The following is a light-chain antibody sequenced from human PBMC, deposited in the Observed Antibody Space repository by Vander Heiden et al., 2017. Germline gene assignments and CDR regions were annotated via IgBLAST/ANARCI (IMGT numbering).Light chain of an antibody. J-gene: IGKJ1*01. CDR1: QSLLHSNGYNY. CDR3: IEALQTPWT. V-gene: IGKV2-28*01. Sequence: DIVMTQSPLSLPVTPGEPASISCRSSQSLLHSNGYNYLDWYLQKPGQSPQLLIYLGSNRVLGVPDRFSGSRSGTDFTLKIRRVEAEDVGVYYCIEALQTPWTFGQGTKVEIK. CDR2: LGS.